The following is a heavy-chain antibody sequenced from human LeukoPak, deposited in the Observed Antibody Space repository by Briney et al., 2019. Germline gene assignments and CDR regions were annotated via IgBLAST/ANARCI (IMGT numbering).Heavy chain of an antibody. Sequence: GGSLRLSCAASGFTFSSYAMSWVPQAPGKGREWVSATRDNGSSSYYADPVKVRLTISRHNPKQTLYLQMNSLRHADTAVYYCAKPLGRYYYYGRHVWGQEPTLPVSS. V-gene: IGHV3-23*01. CDR3: AKPLGRYYYYGRHV. CDR2: TRDNGSSS. CDR1: GFTFSSYA. J-gene: IGHJ6*02.